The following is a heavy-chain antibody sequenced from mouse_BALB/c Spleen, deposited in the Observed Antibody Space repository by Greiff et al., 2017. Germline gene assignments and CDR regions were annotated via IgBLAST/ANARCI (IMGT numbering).Heavy chain of an antibody. V-gene: IGHV2-9*02. D-gene: IGHD3-2*02. J-gene: IGHJ4*01. Sequence: VQLVESGPGLVAPSQSLSITCTVSGFSLTSYGVHWVRQPPGKGLEWLGVIWAGGSTNYNSALMSRLSISKDNSKSQVFLKMNSLQTDDTAMYYCAREGYTYAMDYWGQGTSVTVSS. CDR2: IWAGGST. CDR3: AREGYTYAMDY. CDR1: GFSLTSYG.